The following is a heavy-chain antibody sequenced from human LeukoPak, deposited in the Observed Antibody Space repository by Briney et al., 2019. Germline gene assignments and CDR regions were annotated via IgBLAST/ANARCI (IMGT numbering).Heavy chain of an antibody. D-gene: IGHD1-1*01. V-gene: IGHV6-1*01. J-gene: IGHJ3*02. CDR1: GDSVSSNSAA. CDR2: TYYRSKWNT. CDR3: ARGTRALWNADVFDI. Sequence: SQTLSLTCGISGDSVSSNSAAWNWIRQSPSRGLEWLGRTYYRSKWNTQYAVSVKSRISINPDTSKNQFSLQLNSVTPEDTAVYYCARGTRALWNADVFDIWGQGTMVTVSS.